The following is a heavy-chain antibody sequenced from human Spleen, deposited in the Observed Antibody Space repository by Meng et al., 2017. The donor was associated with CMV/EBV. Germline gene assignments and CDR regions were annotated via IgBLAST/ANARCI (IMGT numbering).Heavy chain of an antibody. V-gene: IGHV3-74*01. CDR1: GFTFSNYW. D-gene: IGHD3-10*01. CDR2: VNDDGSIT. Sequence: GGSLRLSCAASGFTFSNYWMHWVRQVPGKGLVWVSLVNDDGSITSYADSVKGRFTIFRDNAKNTLYLQMNSLRAEDTAVFYCARNRRYYYSLGSYYKSYYFDYWGQGALVTVSS. CDR3: ARNRRYYYSLGSYYKSYYFDY. J-gene: IGHJ4*02.